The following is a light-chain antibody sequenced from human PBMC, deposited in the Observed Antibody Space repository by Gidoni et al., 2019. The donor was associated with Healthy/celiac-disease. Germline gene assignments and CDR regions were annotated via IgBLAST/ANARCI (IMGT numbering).Light chain of an antibody. CDR2: QAS. CDR1: QSISSW. CDR3: QQYNSYSQYT. V-gene: IGKV1-5*03. Sequence: DIQMTQSPSTLSASVGDRVTITCRASQSISSWLAWYPQKPGKAPKLLLYQASSGSVTESTLTLRSLQPDDFATYYCQQYNSYSQYTFGPGTKLEIK. J-gene: IGKJ2*01.